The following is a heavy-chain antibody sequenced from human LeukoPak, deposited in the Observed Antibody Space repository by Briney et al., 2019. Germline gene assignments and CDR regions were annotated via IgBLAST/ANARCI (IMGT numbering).Heavy chain of an antibody. CDR3: ARVAYYYDRAGLYLNYFYGMDV. Sequence: ASVKVSCKASGYTFTSYDINWVRQATGQGLEWLGWMNPSSGNTGYAQKFQGRVTMTRDTSISTAYMELSSLRSEDTAVYYCARVAYYYDRAGLYLNYFYGMDVWGQGTTVTVSS. V-gene: IGHV1-8*01. D-gene: IGHD3-22*01. CDR1: GYTFTSYD. J-gene: IGHJ6*02. CDR2: MNPSSGNT.